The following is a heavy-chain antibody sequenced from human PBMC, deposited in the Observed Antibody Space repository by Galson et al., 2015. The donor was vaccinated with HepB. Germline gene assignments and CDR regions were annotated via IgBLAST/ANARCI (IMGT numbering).Heavy chain of an antibody. V-gene: IGHV1-69*13. CDR1: GYTFTTYG. CDR2: IIPIFGTA. J-gene: IGHJ6*02. CDR3: ASHRGYSGYDPYYYYYYGMDA. D-gene: IGHD5-12*01. Sequence: SVKVSCKASGYTFTTYGMRWVRQAPGQGLEWMGGIIPIFGTANYAQKFQGRVTITADESTSTAYMELSSLRSEDTAVYYCASHRGYSGYDPYYYYYYGMDAWGQGTTVTVSS.